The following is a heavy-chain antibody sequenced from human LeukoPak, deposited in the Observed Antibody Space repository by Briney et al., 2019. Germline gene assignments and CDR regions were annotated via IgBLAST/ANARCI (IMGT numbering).Heavy chain of an antibody. D-gene: IGHD3-10*01. V-gene: IGHV1-2*04. CDR1: GYTFTGYY. J-gene: IGHJ6*02. CDR2: INPNSGGT. CDR3: ARGILWFGEFRYGMDV. Sequence: ASVKVSCKASGYTFTGYYMHWVRQAPGQGLEWMGWINPNSGGTNYAQKFQGWVTMTRDTSISTAYMELSRLRSDDTAVYYCARGILWFGEFRYGMDVWGQGTTVTVSS.